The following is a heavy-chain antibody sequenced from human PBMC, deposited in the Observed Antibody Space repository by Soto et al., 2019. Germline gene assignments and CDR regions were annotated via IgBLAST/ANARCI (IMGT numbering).Heavy chain of an antibody. CDR2: MFYSGST. CDR3: ARHGGLTMVRGVLTAFDI. Sequence: NPSETLSLTCTVSGGSVNSYSWTWIRQHPGKGLEWIGYMFYSGSTNYNPSLKSRVTISVDRSKNQFSLKLSSVTAADTAVYYCARHGGLTMVRGVLTAFDIWGQGTMVTVSS. CDR1: GGSVNSYS. V-gene: IGHV4-59*08. J-gene: IGHJ3*02. D-gene: IGHD3-10*01.